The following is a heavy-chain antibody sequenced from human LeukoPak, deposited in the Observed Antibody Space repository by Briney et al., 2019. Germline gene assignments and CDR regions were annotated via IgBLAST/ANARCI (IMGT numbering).Heavy chain of an antibody. CDR3: AKGYCSGGTCYSYDY. V-gene: IGHV1-46*01. D-gene: IGHD2-15*01. CDR1: GYTFTMYY. CDR2: INPSGGST. J-gene: IGHJ4*02. Sequence: ASVKVPCKASGYTFTMYYMHWVRQAPGQGLEWMGIINPSGGSTSYAQKFQGRVTMTRDTSTSTVYMELNSLRSEDTAVYYCAKGYCSGGTCYSYDYWGQGTLVTVSS.